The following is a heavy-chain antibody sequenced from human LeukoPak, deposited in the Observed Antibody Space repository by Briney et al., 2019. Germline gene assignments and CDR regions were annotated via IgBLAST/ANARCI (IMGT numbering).Heavy chain of an antibody. J-gene: IGHJ5*02. V-gene: IGHV1-46*01. CDR2: INPRGTAT. CDR3: ARIPTTAYYYDSSGLNWFDP. Sequence: ASVKVSCKASGYSFTSHYMHWVRQAPGQGLEWMGLINPRGTATRYAESFQGRLTLTRDLSTSTDYMELSSLRSDDTAVYYCARIPTTAYYYDSSGLNWFDPWGQGTLVTVSS. CDR1: GYSFTSHY. D-gene: IGHD3-22*01.